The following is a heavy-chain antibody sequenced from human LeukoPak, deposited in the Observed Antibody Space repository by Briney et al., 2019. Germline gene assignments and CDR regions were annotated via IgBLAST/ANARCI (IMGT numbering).Heavy chain of an antibody. V-gene: IGHV1-46*01. CDR3: ARAPRSIWFDP. Sequence: ASVKVSCKASGYTFTSYYMHWVRQAPGQGLEWMGIINPSGGSTSYAQKFQGRVTVTRDTSTSTAYMELSSLRSEDTAVYYCARAPRSIWFDPWGQGTLVTAS. CDR1: GYTFTSYY. CDR2: INPSGGST. J-gene: IGHJ5*02. D-gene: IGHD6-6*01.